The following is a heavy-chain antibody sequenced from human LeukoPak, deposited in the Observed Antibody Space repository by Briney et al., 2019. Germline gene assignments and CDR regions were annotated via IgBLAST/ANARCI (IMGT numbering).Heavy chain of an antibody. V-gene: IGHV4-39*07. CDR3: AREGTDKDWFDP. CDR1: GGSISSSSYY. CDR2: IYYSGST. J-gene: IGHJ5*02. Sequence: SETLSLTCTVSGGSISSSSYYWGWIRQPPGKGLEWIGSIYYSGSTYYNPSLKSRVTISVDTSKNQFSLKLSSVTAADTAVYYCAREGTDKDWFDPWGQGTLVTVSS. D-gene: IGHD2-15*01.